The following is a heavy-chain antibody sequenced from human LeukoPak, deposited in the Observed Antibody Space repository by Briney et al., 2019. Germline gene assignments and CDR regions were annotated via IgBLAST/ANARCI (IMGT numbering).Heavy chain of an antibody. D-gene: IGHD3-10*01. V-gene: IGHV4-59*08. CDR2: IYYSGST. CDR3: ARRVVRGVIYYYYYMDV. J-gene: IGHJ6*03. Sequence: PSETLSLTSTVSGGSISSYYWSWIRQPPGKGLEWIGYIYYSGSTNYNPSLKSRVTISVDTSKNQFSLKLSSVTAADTAVYYCARRVVRGVIYYYYYMDVWGKGTTVTISS. CDR1: GGSISSYY.